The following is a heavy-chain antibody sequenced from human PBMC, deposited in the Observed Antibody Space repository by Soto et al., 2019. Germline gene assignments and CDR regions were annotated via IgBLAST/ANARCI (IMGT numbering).Heavy chain of an antibody. D-gene: IGHD6-13*01. J-gene: IGHJ6*02. V-gene: IGHV1-2*04. CDR1: GYTFSGYY. CDR3: ARDSNRSQNGMDV. CDR2: INPNSGGT. Sequence: ASVKVSCKASGYTFSGYYMHWVRQAPGQGLEWMGWINPNSGGTNYAQKFQGWVTMTRDTSISTAYMELSRLRSDDTAVYYCARDSNRSQNGMDVWGQGTTVTVSS.